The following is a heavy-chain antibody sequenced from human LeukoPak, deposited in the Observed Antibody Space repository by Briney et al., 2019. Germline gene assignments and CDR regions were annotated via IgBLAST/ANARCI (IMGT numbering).Heavy chain of an antibody. V-gene: IGHV4-59*01. Sequence: SETLSLTCTVSGGSITNYYWNWIRQPPGKGLEYIGNINYSGGTNYNPSLKSRVTISLDTSKNQSSLNLTSETAADTAVYYCARTDYRLGPPSYWGQGTLVTVSS. CDR1: GGSITNYY. CDR2: INYSGGT. CDR3: ARTDYRLGPPSY. J-gene: IGHJ4*02. D-gene: IGHD4-11*01.